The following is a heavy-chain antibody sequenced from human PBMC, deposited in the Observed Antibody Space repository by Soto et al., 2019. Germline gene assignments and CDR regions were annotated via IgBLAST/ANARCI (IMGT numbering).Heavy chain of an antibody. D-gene: IGHD2-2*01. Sequence: SETLSLTCAVYGGSFSGYYWSWIRQPPGKGLEWIGEINHSGSTNYNPSLKSRVTISVDTSKNQFSLKLSSVTAADTAVYYCARVVRGYVVVPPWDYYYYMDVWGKGTTVTVSS. J-gene: IGHJ6*03. V-gene: IGHV4-34*01. CDR3: ARVVRGYVVVPPWDYYYYMDV. CDR1: GGSFSGYY. CDR2: INHSGST.